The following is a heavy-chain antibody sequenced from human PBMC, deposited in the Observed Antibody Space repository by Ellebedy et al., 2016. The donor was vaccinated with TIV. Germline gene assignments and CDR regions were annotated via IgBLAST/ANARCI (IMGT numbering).Heavy chain of an antibody. CDR3: ATYSVDWLPSWLLQH. V-gene: IGHV1-2*02. CDR2: INPKNGAT. J-gene: IGHJ1*01. D-gene: IGHD3-9*01. Sequence: AASVKVSCKASGYTFTASYIHWARQAPGQGLEWLGWINPKNGATNDGQKLQVRVTLTRDTSISTAYMELRRVTSGDTAVYYCATYSVDWLPSWLLQHWGQGTLVTVSS. CDR1: GYTFTASY.